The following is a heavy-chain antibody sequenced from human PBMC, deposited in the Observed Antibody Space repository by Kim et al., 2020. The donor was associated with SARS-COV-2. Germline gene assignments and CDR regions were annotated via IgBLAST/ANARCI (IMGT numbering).Heavy chain of an antibody. CDR1: GFTFSSYS. CDR3: ARAGNSSVWYSRFGFYYYGMDV. J-gene: IGHJ6*02. V-gene: IGHV3-48*02. CDR2: ISSSSSTI. Sequence: GGSLRLSCAASGFTFSSYSMNWVRQAPGKGLEWVSYISSSSSTIYYADSVKGRFTISRDNAKNSLYLQMNSLRDEDTAVYYCARAGNSSVWYSRFGFYYYGMDVWGPGTTCTASS. D-gene: IGHD6-19*01.